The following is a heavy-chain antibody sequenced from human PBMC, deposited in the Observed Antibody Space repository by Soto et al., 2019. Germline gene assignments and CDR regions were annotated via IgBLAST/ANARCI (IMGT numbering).Heavy chain of an antibody. V-gene: IGHV1-2*02. Sequence: SVKVSCKASGYTFTGYYVHWVRQAPGQGLEWMGWINPNSGDTYLAQRFQGRVTMNRDTSIGTAYMELRGLTPDDTAEYYCAKGGAIVAAGTRVYLYNAMDVWGQGTTVTVSS. J-gene: IGHJ6*02. CDR1: GYTFTGYY. CDR3: AKGGAIVAAGTRVYLYNAMDV. D-gene: IGHD1-26*01. CDR2: INPNSGDT.